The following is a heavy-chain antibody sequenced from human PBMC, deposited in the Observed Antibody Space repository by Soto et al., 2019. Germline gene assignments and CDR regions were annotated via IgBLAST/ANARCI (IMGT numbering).Heavy chain of an antibody. V-gene: IGHV4-59*01. J-gene: IGHJ6*02. D-gene: IGHD6-19*01. CDR3: ARGRKVEQWVSSGRGGGMDV. Sequence: LSLTCTVSGTSISGYYWSWARQPPGKGLEWIGYISHTGTTDYRASLKGRVNLSLDTSANSFSLKLGSVTPADTALYYCARGRKVEQWVSSGRGGGMDVWGQGTTVTVSS. CDR1: GTSISGYY. CDR2: ISHTGTT.